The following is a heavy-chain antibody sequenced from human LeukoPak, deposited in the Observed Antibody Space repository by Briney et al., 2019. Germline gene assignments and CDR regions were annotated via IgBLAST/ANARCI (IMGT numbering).Heavy chain of an antibody. CDR2: INHSGGT. CDR1: GGSFSDYY. D-gene: IGHD2-21*02. J-gene: IGHJ6*03. CDR3: ARGRTYCGGDCYSGAYYYYMDV. Sequence: PSETLSLTCAVYGGSFSDYYWSWIRQPPGKGLEWIGEINHSGGTNCNPSLKSRVTMSVDTSKNQFSLRLSSVTAADTAVYYCARGRTYCGGDCYSGAYYYYMDVWGKGTTVTVSS. V-gene: IGHV4-34*01.